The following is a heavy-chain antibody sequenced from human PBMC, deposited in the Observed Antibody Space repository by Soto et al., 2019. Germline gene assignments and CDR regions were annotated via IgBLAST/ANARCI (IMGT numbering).Heavy chain of an antibody. CDR3: ARGFEMATSYYFDY. CDR1: GYTFTGYY. CDR2: INPNSGGT. J-gene: IGHJ4*02. D-gene: IGHD5-12*01. V-gene: IGHV1-2*04. Sequence: ASVKVSCKASGYTFTGYYMHWVRQAPGQGLEWMGWINPNSGGTNYAQKFQGWVTMTRDTSISTAYMELSRLRSDDTAVYYCARGFEMATSYYFDYWGQGTLVNVSS.